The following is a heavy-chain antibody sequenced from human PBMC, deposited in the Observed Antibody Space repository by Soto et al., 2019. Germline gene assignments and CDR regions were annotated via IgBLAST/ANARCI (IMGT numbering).Heavy chain of an antibody. D-gene: IGHD4-17*01. Sequence: SETLSLTCAVSGGSISSGGYSWSWIRQPPGKGLEWIGYIYHSGSTYYNPSLKSRVTLSVDRSKNQFSLKLSSVTAAATAVYCCARASTTVTTLDYWGQGTLVTVSS. CDR3: ARASTTVTTLDY. J-gene: IGHJ4*02. CDR2: IYHSGST. V-gene: IGHV4-30-2*01. CDR1: GGSISSGGYS.